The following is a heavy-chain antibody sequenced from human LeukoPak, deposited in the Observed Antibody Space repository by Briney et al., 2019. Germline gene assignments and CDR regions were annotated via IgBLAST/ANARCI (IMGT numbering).Heavy chain of an antibody. CDR1: GVSISIYY. D-gene: IGHD6-13*01. Sequence: AETLSLTCTVSGVSISIYYWSWLRQPPGKGLEGIGYIYNSGSTNYNPSLKSRVTISVDTSKTQFSLKLSSVTAADTAVYYCARRRQQGSSYYFDYWGQGTLVTVSS. J-gene: IGHJ4*02. CDR3: ARRRQQGSSYYFDY. CDR2: IYNSGST. V-gene: IGHV4-59*12.